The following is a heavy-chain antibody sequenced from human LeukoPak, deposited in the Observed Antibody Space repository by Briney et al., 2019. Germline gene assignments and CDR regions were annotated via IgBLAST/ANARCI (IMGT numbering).Heavy chain of an antibody. CDR2: IYYSGST. CDR3: GRVPTSSWPSPDY. J-gene: IGHJ4*02. D-gene: IGHD6-13*01. V-gene: IGHV4-31*03. CDR1: GGSISSGGYY. Sequence: PSQTLSLTCTVSGGSISSGGYYWSWIRRHPGKGLEWIGYIYYSGSTYYNPSLKSRVTISVDTSKNQFSLNLSSVTAADTAMYYCGRVPTSSWPSPDYWGQGTLVTVSS.